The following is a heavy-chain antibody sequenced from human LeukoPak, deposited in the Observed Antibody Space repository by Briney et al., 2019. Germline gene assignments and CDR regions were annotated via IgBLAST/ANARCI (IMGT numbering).Heavy chain of an antibody. CDR1: GFTFSSYG. D-gene: IGHD2-21*02. CDR3: ARDLLSAYCGGDCYPGLDP. V-gene: IGHV3-33*01. CDR2: IWYDGTNK. J-gene: IGHJ5*02. Sequence: GGSLRLSCAASGFTFSSYGMHWVRQAPGKGLEWVAVIWYDGTNKYYADSVKGRFTISRDNSKNTLYLQMNSLRAEDTAVYYCARDLLSAYCGGDCYPGLDPWGQGTLVTVSS.